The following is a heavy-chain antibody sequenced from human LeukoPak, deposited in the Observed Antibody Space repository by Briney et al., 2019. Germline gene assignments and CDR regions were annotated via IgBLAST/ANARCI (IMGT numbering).Heavy chain of an antibody. Sequence: SETLSLTCTVSGGSISTYYWSWLRQPPGKGLDWIAYIDYSGRTNYNPSLKTRVTISIDTSRTQFSLKLSSVTAADTAVYYCARWPGDITRAFDIWGQGTMVTVSS. CDR1: GGSISTYY. CDR3: ARWPGDITRAFDI. J-gene: IGHJ3*02. V-gene: IGHV4-59*01. CDR2: IDYSGRT. D-gene: IGHD1-14*01.